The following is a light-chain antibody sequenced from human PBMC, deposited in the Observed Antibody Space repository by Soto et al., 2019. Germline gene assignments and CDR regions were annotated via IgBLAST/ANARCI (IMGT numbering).Light chain of an antibody. Sequence: QPVLTQSSSASASLGSSFKLTCILSSGHSTYIIAWHQQQPGKAPRFLMTLDRSGSYNRGSGVPDRFSGSSSGADRYITISNLQFEDEGDYYCETWYSNTHKVFGGGTKLTVL. CDR1: SGHSTYI. J-gene: IGLJ3*02. CDR2: LDRSGSY. CDR3: ETWYSNTHKV. V-gene: IGLV4-60*02.